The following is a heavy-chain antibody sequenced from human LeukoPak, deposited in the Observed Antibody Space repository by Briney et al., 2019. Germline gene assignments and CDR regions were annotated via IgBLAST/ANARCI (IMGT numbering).Heavy chain of an antibody. CDR1: GFTFSSYS. CDR2: ISSSSSTI. CDR3: ARVGYDSSGYYYYYYMDV. J-gene: IGHJ6*03. D-gene: IGHD3-22*01. Sequence: GGSLRLSCAASGFTFSSYSMNWVRQAPGKGLEWVSYISSSSSTIYYADSVKGRFTISRDNAKNSLYLQMNSLRAEDTAVYYCARVGYDSSGYYYYYYMDVWGKGTTVTVSS. V-gene: IGHV3-48*01.